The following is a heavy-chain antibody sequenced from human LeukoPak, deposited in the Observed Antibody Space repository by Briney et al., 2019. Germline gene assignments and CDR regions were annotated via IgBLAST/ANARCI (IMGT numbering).Heavy chain of an antibody. V-gene: IGHV5-51*01. J-gene: IGHJ3*02. CDR3: ASSPTYYYDSSGYYFKYDAFDI. CDR1: GYSFTSYW. Sequence: GESLKISCKGSGYSFTSYWIGWVRQMPGKGLEWMGIIYPGDSDNRYSPSFQGQVTISADKSISTAYLQWSSLKASDTAMYYCASSPTYYYDSSGYYFKYDAFDIWGQGTMVTVSS. CDR2: IYPGDSDN. D-gene: IGHD3-22*01.